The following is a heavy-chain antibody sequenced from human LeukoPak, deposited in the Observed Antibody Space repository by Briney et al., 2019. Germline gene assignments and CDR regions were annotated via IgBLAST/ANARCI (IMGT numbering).Heavy chain of an antibody. J-gene: IGHJ6*03. CDR3: ARDHYDILTGYYYYYMDV. CDR2: ITISTSEI. D-gene: IGHD3-9*01. Sequence: GGSPRLSCAASGFTFSSYSLNWVRQAPGKGLEWVSSITISTSEIYYADSVKGRFTISRDNAKNSLYLQMNSLRAEDTAVYYCARDHYDILTGYYYYYMDVWGKGTTVTVSS. CDR1: GFTFSSYS. V-gene: IGHV3-21*01.